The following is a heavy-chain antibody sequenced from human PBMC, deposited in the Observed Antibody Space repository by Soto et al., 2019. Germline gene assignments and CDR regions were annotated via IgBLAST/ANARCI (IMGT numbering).Heavy chain of an antibody. D-gene: IGHD3-22*01. Sequence: ASVKVSCKASGYTFTSYGISWVRQAPGQGLEWMGWISAYNGNTNYAQKLQGRVTMTTDTSTSTAYMELRSLRSDDTAVYCCARDEYYYDSSGYYPRFDYWGQGTLVTVSS. CDR2: ISAYNGNT. J-gene: IGHJ4*02. CDR1: GYTFTSYG. V-gene: IGHV1-18*01. CDR3: ARDEYYYDSSGYYPRFDY.